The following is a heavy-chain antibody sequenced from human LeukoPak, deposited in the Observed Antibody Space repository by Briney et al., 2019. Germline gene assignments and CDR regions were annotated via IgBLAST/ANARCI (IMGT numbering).Heavy chain of an antibody. CDR1: GFTFSSYA. D-gene: IGHD3-3*01. Sequence: GGSLRLSCAASGFTFSSYAMSWVRQAPGKGLEWVSAISGSGGSTYYADSVKGRFTISRDNSKNTLYLQMNSLRAEDTAVYYCARVPLYDFWSEDWFDPWGQGTLVTVSS. CDR3: ARVPLYDFWSEDWFDP. V-gene: IGHV3-23*01. J-gene: IGHJ5*02. CDR2: ISGSGGST.